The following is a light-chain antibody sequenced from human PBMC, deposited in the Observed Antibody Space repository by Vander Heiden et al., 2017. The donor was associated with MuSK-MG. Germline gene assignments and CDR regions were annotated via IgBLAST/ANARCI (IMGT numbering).Light chain of an antibody. CDR2: DNN. CDR1: SSNIGKKY. Sequence: QSVLTQPPSVSAAPGQKVTISCSGTSSNIGKKYVSCYHQLPGTAPKLLIYDNNKRPSGIPDRFSGSKSGTSATPVITGLQTGDEADYYCGTWENSLSAGPVFGGGTKLTVL. V-gene: IGLV1-51*01. J-gene: IGLJ3*02. CDR3: GTWENSLSAGPV.